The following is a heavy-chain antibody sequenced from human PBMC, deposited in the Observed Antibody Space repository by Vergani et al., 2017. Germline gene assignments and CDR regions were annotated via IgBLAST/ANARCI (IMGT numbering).Heavy chain of an antibody. CDR1: GGSISSYY. CDR3: ARDQGYCSGGCCYSYYYYGMDV. V-gene: IGHV4-59*01. Sequence: QVQLQESGPGLVKPSETLSLTCTVSGGSISSYYWSWIRQPPGKGLEWIGYIYYSGSTNYNPSLKSRVTISVDTSKNQFSLKLSSVTAADTAVYYCARDQGYCSGGCCYSYYYYGMDVWGQGTTVTVSS. D-gene: IGHD2-15*01. CDR2: IYYSGST. J-gene: IGHJ6*02.